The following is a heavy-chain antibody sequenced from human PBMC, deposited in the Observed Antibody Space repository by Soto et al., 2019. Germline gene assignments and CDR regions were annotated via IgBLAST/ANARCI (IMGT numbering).Heavy chain of an antibody. Sequence: ASVKVSCKASGGTFSSYAISWVRQAPGQGLEWMGIINPSGGSTSYAQKFQGRVTMTRDTSTSTVYMELSSLRSEDTAVYYCARGLNDFWSGYYLTHFDYWGQGTSVTVSS. CDR1: GGTFSSYA. J-gene: IGHJ4*02. CDR2: INPSGGST. V-gene: IGHV1-46*01. CDR3: ARGLNDFWSGYYLTHFDY. D-gene: IGHD3-3*01.